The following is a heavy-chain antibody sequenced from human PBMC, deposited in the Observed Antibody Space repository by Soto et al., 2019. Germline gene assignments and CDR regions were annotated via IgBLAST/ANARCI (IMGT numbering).Heavy chain of an antibody. CDR2: IYSGGST. J-gene: IGHJ4*02. D-gene: IGHD5-18*01. CDR3: ARDGYSYGYAFDY. V-gene: IGHV3-53*01. CDR1: GFTVSSNY. Sequence: EVQLVESGGGLIQPGGSLRLSCAASGFTVSSNYMSWVRQAPGTGLEWVSVIYSGGSTYYADSVKGRFTISRDTSKNTLYLQMNSLRAEDTAVYYCARDGYSYGYAFDYWGQGTLVTVSS.